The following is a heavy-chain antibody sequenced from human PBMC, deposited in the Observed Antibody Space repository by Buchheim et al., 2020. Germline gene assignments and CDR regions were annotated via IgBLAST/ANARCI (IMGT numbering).Heavy chain of an antibody. D-gene: IGHD2-2*01. J-gene: IGHJ6*03. V-gene: IGHV3-33*01. CDR3: ARGYSVPAALSRRYYYYMDV. Sequence: QVQLVESGGGVVQPGRSLRLSCAASGFTFSSYGMHWVRQAPGKGLEWVAVIWYDGSNKYYADSVKGRFTISRDNSKNTLYLQMNSLRAEDTAVYYCARGYSVPAALSRRYYYYMDVWGKGTT. CDR2: IWYDGSNK. CDR1: GFTFSSYG.